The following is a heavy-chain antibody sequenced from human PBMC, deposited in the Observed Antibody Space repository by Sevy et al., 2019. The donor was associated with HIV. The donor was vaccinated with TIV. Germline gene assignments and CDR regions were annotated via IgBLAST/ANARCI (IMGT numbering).Heavy chain of an antibody. J-gene: IGHJ4*02. CDR1: GYSLTELS. D-gene: IGHD2-15*01. CDR3: ASGVPGEYPGGGRMRCFTDYFGS. V-gene: IGHV1-24*01. CDR2: FDPEDGET. Sequence: ASVKVSCKVSGYSLTELSMNWVRQAPGQGLEWMGGFDPEDGETIYAQKFQGRVTMTEDTSTNTANMELSIMRSEDTAVYYCASGVPGEYPGGGRMRCFTDYFGSWGQGALVTVSS.